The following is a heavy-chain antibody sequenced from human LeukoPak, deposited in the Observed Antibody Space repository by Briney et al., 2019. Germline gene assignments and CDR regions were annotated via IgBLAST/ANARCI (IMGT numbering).Heavy chain of an antibody. V-gene: IGHV3-43*01. Sequence: GGSLRLSCAASGFTFYDYTMHWVRHAPGKGLEWVSLISWDGGSTYYADSVKGRFTISRDNSKNSLYLQMNSLRTEDTALYYCAKDIGIAAAGSQYLYYYYYGMDVWGQGTTVTVSS. CDR3: AKDIGIAAAGSQYLYYYYYGMDV. CDR1: GFTFYDYT. D-gene: IGHD6-13*01. CDR2: ISWDGGST. J-gene: IGHJ6*02.